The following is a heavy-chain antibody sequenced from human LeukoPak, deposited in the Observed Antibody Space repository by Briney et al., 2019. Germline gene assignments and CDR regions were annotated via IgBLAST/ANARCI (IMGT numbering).Heavy chain of an antibody. CDR3: ARVGRWGGKNWFDP. CDR2: ISAYNGNT. J-gene: IGHJ5*02. CDR1: GYTFTSYG. V-gene: IGHV1-18*01. Sequence: GASVKVSCKASGYTFTSYGISWVRQAPGQGLEWMGWISAYNGNTSYAQKLQGRVTMTTDTSTSTAYMELRSLRSEDTAVYYCARVGRWGGKNWFDPWGQGTLVTVSS. D-gene: IGHD1-1*01.